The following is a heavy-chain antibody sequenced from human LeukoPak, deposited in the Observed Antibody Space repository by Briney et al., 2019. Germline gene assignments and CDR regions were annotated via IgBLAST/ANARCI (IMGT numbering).Heavy chain of an antibody. Sequence: SETLSLTCTVSGGSISSYYWSWIRQPPGKGLEWIGYIYYSGSTNYNPSLKSRVTISVDTSKNQFSLKLSSVTAADTAVYYCARDSIVYDFWSGYQSWFDPWGQGTLVTVSS. V-gene: IGHV4-59*01. CDR2: IYYSGST. J-gene: IGHJ5*02. D-gene: IGHD3-3*01. CDR3: ARDSIVYDFWSGYQSWFDP. CDR1: GGSISSYY.